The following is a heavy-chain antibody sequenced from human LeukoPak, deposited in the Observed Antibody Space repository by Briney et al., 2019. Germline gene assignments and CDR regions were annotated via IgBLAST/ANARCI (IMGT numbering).Heavy chain of an antibody. CDR1: GFSFGSYA. Sequence: GGSLRLSCAASGFSFGSYAMGWTRQAPGQGLEWVSAISGSGSHANYAESVKGRFTISRDNSKNTLYLQMNSLRAEDTAVYYCAKGAYCSGGSCYSFGQPYYYYGMDVWGQGTTVTVSS. J-gene: IGHJ6*02. D-gene: IGHD2-15*01. CDR3: AKGAYCSGGSCYSFGQPYYYYGMDV. V-gene: IGHV3-23*01. CDR2: ISGSGSHA.